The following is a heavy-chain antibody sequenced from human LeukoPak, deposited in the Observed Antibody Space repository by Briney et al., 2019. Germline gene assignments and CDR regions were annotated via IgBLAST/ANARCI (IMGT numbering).Heavy chain of an antibody. V-gene: IGHV3-7*01. CDR2: IKQDGSEK. CDR3: ARDCSSTTYYYYGMDV. CDR1: GFTFNSYW. Sequence: GGSLRLSCAASGFTFNSYWMSWVRQAPGKGLEWVANIKQDGSEKYYVDSVKGRFTISRDNAKNSLYLQMNSLRAEDTAVYYCARDCSSTTYYYYGMDVWGQGTTVTVSS. J-gene: IGHJ6*02. D-gene: IGHD2-2*01.